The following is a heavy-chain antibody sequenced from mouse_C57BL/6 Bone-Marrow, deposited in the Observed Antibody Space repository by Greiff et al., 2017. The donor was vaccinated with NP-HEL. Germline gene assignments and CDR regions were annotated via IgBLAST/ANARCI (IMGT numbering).Heavy chain of an antibody. J-gene: IGHJ3*01. Sequence: VQLKESGPELVKPGASVKISCKASGYSFTGYYMNWVKQSPEKSLEWIGEINPSTGGTTYNQKFKAKATLTVDKSSSTAYMQLKSLTSEDSAVYYCAVNWAGAYWGQGTLVTVSA. CDR1: GYSFTGYY. D-gene: IGHD4-1*02. CDR3: AVNWAGAY. V-gene: IGHV1-42*01. CDR2: INPSTGGT.